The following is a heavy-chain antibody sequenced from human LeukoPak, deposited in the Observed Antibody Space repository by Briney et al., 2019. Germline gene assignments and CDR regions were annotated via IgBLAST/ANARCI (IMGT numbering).Heavy chain of an antibody. J-gene: IGHJ4*02. CDR3: AREMGVVPTAIPTVDF. Sequence: GASVKVSCTASGYTFTGHFMHWVRQPPGQGLEWMGWIEPKSGGTHYGHKFQGRVTMTRDTSMSTAYMELSRLKADDTAVYYCAREMGVVPTAIPTVDFWGQGTLVTVSS. V-gene: IGHV1-2*02. CDR2: IEPKSGGT. CDR1: GYTFTGHF. D-gene: IGHD2-2*02.